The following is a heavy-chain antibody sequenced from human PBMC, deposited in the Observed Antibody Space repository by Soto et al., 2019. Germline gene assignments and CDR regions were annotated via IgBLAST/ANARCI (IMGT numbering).Heavy chain of an antibody. V-gene: IGHV4-39*01. D-gene: IGHD6-13*01. Sequence: PSETLSLTCTVSGGSISSSSYYWGWIRQPPGKGLEWIGSIYYSGSTYYNPSLKSRVTISVDTSKNQFSLKLSSVTAADTAVYYCEGAAAGTRGGDYYYYGMDVWGQGTTVTVSS. CDR2: IYYSGST. CDR1: GGSISSSSYY. CDR3: EGAAAGTRGGDYYYYGMDV. J-gene: IGHJ6*02.